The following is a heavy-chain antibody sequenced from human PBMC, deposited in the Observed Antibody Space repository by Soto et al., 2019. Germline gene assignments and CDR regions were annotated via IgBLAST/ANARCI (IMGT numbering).Heavy chain of an antibody. CDR3: ARESTSSWNNWFDP. J-gene: IGHJ5*02. Sequence: GSLRLSCAASGFTFSSYAMHWVRQAPGKGLEWVAVISYDGSNKYYADSVKGRFTISRDNSKNTLYLQMNSLRAEDTAVYYCARESTSSWNNWFDPWGQGT. V-gene: IGHV3-30-3*01. CDR1: GFTFSSYA. D-gene: IGHD6-13*01. CDR2: ISYDGSNK.